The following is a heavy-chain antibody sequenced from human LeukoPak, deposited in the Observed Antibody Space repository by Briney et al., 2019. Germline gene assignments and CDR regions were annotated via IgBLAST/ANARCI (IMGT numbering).Heavy chain of an antibody. CDR1: GGTFSSYA. CDR2: IIPIFGTA. CDR3: ARASYDFWSGYYIGNAFDI. Sequence: SVKVSCKASGGTFSSYAISWVRQAPGQGLEWMGRIIPIFGTANYVQKFQGRVTITTDESTSTAYMELSSLRSEDTDVYYCARASYDFWSGYYIGNAFDIWGQGTMVTVSS. D-gene: IGHD3-3*01. V-gene: IGHV1-69*05. J-gene: IGHJ3*02.